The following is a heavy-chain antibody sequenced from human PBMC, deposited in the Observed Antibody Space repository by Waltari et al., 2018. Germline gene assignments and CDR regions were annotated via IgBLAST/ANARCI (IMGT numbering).Heavy chain of an antibody. CDR3: ARSSAGMPRWLGDY. D-gene: IGHD5-12*01. CDR1: GDSISSSNYY. Sequence: QLQLQESGPGLVKPSETLSLSCSVSGDSISSSNYYWGWIRQPPGKGLEWIASVHYSGTTDYNPSLKSRVTISADTSRNQFFLRLTSVTATDTAVYYCARSSAGMPRWLGDYWGQGILVTVSS. J-gene: IGHJ4*02. V-gene: IGHV4-39*01. CDR2: VHYSGTT.